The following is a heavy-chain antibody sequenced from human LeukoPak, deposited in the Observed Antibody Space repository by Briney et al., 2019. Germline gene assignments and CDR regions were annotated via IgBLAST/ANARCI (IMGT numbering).Heavy chain of an antibody. CDR1: GFSVSDTY. D-gene: IGHD4-17*01. V-gene: IGHV3-66*01. J-gene: IGHJ4*02. CDR3: ARDRTYGDYYFDY. CDR2: IYAGRST. Sequence: GGSLRLSCSASGFSVSDTYMNWVRQAPGKGLEWVSVIYAGRSTYYAGSVKGRFTISRDNSKNTVYLQMNSLRAEDTAVYYCARDRTYGDYYFDYWGQGTLVTVSS.